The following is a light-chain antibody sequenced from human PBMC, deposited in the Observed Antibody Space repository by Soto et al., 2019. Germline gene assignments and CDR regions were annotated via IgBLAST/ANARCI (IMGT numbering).Light chain of an antibody. V-gene: IGKV3D-15*01. Sequence: IVLTQSPATLSVSPVERVTLSCRASENVGTNLAWYQQRPGQPPRLLIYGSSTRATGISATFSGSGSRTEFTLTISSLQSEDFAVYYCQQYNNWGLSFGGGTRVEIK. CDR1: ENVGTN. CDR3: QQYNNWGLS. CDR2: GSS. J-gene: IGKJ4*01.